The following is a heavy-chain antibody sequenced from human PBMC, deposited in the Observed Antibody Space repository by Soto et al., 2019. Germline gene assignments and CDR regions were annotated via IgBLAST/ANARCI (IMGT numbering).Heavy chain of an antibody. CDR1: GFTFSNYG. J-gene: IGHJ4*02. D-gene: IGHD1-26*01. CDR2: ISYDGSNK. CDR3: ARDPSATGTYYAD. V-gene: IGHV3-30*03. Sequence: PGGSLRLSCAASGFTFSNYGMHWVSQAPGKGLEWVAAISYDGSNKYYADSVRGRLTISRDNSKNTLYLQMSSLRAEDTAVYYCARDPSATGTYYADWGQGTLVTVSS.